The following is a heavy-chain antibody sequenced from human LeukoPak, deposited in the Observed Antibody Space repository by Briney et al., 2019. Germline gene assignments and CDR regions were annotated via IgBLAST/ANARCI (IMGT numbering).Heavy chain of an antibody. D-gene: IGHD2-15*01. Sequence: PSETRSLTCTVSGGSISSYYWSWIRQPPGKGLEWIGYIYYSGSTNYNPFLKSRVTISVGTSKSQFSLKLSSVTAADTAVYYCARDLGVCSSGSCPDAFDIWGQGTMVTVSS. V-gene: IGHV4-59*01. J-gene: IGHJ3*02. CDR2: IYYSGST. CDR3: ARDLGVCSSGSCPDAFDI. CDR1: GGSISSYY.